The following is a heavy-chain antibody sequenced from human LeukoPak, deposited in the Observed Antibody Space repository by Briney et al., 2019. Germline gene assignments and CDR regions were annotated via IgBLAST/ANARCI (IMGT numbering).Heavy chain of an antibody. CDR2: IKQDGSEK. Sequence: PGGSLRLSCAASGFTFSSYWMSWVRQAPGKGLEWVANIKQDGSEKYYVGSVKGRFTISRDNAKNSLYLQMNSLRAEDTAVYYCARSRITMVRGVITMYYFDYWGQGTLVTVSS. V-gene: IGHV3-7*01. CDR1: GFTFSSYW. D-gene: IGHD3-10*01. CDR3: ARSRITMVRGVITMYYFDY. J-gene: IGHJ4*02.